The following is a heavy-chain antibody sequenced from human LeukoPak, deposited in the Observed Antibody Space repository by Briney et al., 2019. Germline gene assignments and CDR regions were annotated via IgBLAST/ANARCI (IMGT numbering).Heavy chain of an antibody. Sequence: PGGSLRLSCAASGFRFEDYTMHWVRQAPGKALEWVSGISWNSASRGYADSVKGRFTISRDNAKESLYLQMNSLRAEDTALYYCAKDLSGDYDYYYGMDVWGQGTTVTVSS. CDR2: ISWNSASR. D-gene: IGHD4-17*01. V-gene: IGHV3-9*01. J-gene: IGHJ6*02. CDR1: GFRFEDYT. CDR3: AKDLSGDYDYYYGMDV.